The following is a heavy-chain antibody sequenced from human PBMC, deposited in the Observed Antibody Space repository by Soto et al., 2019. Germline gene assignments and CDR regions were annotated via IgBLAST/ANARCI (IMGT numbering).Heavy chain of an antibody. CDR2: ISHYGSNK. J-gene: IGHJ4*02. CDR1: GFSFRGYV. CDR3: ARGVYSSSFKNPFDY. V-gene: IGHV3-30*03. D-gene: IGHD6-13*01. Sequence: LSLSCAASGFSFRGYVIHWVRKAPGKGLEWVAVISHYGSNKYYADSVKGRITTTRDNSENTLYLQMNILRPEDTAVYYCARGVYSSSFKNPFDYWGLGTLVTVSS.